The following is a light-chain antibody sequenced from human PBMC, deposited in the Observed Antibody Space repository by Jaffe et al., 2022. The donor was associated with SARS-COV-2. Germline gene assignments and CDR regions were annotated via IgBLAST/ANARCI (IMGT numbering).Light chain of an antibody. Sequence: QSVLTQPPSASGTPGQRVTISCSGSSSNIGTNTVNWYQLLPGTAPKLLIYRNNQRPSGVPDRFSGSKSGTSASLAISGLQSEDEADYYCASWDDSLNGPVFGGGTKLTVL. CDR2: RNN. V-gene: IGLV1-44*01. J-gene: IGLJ3*02. CDR3: ASWDDSLNGPV. CDR1: SSNIGTNT.